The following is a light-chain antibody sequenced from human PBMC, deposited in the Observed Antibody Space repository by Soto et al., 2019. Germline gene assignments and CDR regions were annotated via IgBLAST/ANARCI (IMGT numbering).Light chain of an antibody. CDR1: QSVSTY. Sequence: EIVLTQSPATLSLSPGETATLSCRASQSVSTYLAWYQQKPGQAPRLLIFDASHRATGTPARFSGSGSMTDFSLTISSLEPDDSAVYYCQPRSNAFTFGPGTKVEI. J-gene: IGKJ3*01. V-gene: IGKV3-11*01. CDR3: QPRSNAFT. CDR2: DAS.